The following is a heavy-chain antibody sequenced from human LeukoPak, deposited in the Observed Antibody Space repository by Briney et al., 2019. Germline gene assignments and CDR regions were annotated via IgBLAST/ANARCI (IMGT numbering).Heavy chain of an antibody. CDR3: ARSLRLGDPGYIDY. CDR1: GYSFSSYW. Sequence: GEALKISCKGSGYSFSSYWIGWVRQMPGKGLEWMGVIYPGDSDTRYSPSFQGQVTISAEKSISTAYLQWSSLKASDTAMYYCARSLRLGDPGYIDYWGQGTLVTVSS. V-gene: IGHV5-51*01. CDR2: IYPGDSDT. D-gene: IGHD3-16*01. J-gene: IGHJ4*02.